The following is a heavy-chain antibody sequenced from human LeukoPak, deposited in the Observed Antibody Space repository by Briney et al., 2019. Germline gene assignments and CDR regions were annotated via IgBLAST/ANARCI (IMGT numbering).Heavy chain of an antibody. Sequence: SETLPLTCTVSGGSISSYFWSWIRQPPGKGLEWIGYIYYSGSTNYNPSLKSRVTISVDTSKNQFSLKLSSVTAADTAVYYCARHSYSSSWSSFDYWGQGALVTVSS. CDR3: ARHSYSSSWSSFDY. CDR2: IYYSGST. V-gene: IGHV4-59*08. D-gene: IGHD6-13*01. CDR1: GGSISSYF. J-gene: IGHJ4*02.